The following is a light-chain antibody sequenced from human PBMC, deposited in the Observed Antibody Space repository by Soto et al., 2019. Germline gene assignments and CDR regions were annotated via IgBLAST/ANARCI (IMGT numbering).Light chain of an antibody. Sequence: EKVMTQSPATLAVPQGEGATLSCITSQVVSRHLAWYQQKPGQPPLLLFYGASTRATVIPAWFSGSGSATYFTLTISILQSEDFTVYCCQHYNSSPWTFGQGTKVDI. CDR3: QHYNSSPWT. V-gene: IGKV3D-15*01. J-gene: IGKJ1*01. CDR1: QVVSRH. CDR2: GAS.